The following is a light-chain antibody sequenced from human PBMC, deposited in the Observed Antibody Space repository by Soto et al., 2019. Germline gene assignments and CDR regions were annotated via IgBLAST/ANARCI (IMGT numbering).Light chain of an antibody. V-gene: IGKV3-20*01. Sequence: EIVLTQSPGTLSFSPGERATLSCTASQSLSSNFLAWYQQKPGQAPRLLIYDTSSRATGIPDRFSGSGSGTDFTLTISRLEPEDFAVYNCQQYGSSPPWAFGQGTKVDIK. CDR3: QQYGSSPPWA. CDR1: QSLSSNF. CDR2: DTS. J-gene: IGKJ1*01.